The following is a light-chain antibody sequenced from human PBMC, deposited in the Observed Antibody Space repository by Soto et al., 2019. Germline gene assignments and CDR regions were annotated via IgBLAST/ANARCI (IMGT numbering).Light chain of an antibody. CDR3: QQYYSIHST. CDR2: WAS. CDR1: QSVLYSSNNKNY. V-gene: IGKV4-1*01. J-gene: IGKJ2*01. Sequence: DIVMTQSPDSLAVSLGERATINCKSSQSVLYSSNNKNYLGWYQQKPGQSPNLLIYWASTRESGVPDRFSGSGSGTKFTLTTSSLQAEDVAVYYSQQYYSIHSTFGPGTKLEIK.